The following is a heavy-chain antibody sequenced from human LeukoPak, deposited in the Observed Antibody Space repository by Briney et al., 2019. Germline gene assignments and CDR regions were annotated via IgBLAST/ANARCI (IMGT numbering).Heavy chain of an antibody. Sequence: SETLSLTCTVSGGSISSYYWSWIRQPPGKGLEWIGYIYYSGSTSYNPSLQSRVTISVDTSKNQFSLKLSSVTAADTAVYYCARTYSSGWTYFDSWAREPWSPSPQ. CDR3: ARTYSSGWTYFDS. J-gene: IGHJ4*02. D-gene: IGHD6-19*01. CDR1: GGSISSYY. V-gene: IGHV4-59*08. CDR2: IYYSGST.